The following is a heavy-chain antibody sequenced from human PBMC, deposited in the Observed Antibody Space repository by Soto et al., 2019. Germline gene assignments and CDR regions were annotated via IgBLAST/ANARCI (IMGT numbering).Heavy chain of an antibody. CDR2: IRSKAYGGTK. CDR1: GFTFGDYA. CDR3: TRVVVGATTDY. Sequence: PGGSLRLSCTASGFTFGDYAMSWVRQAPGKGLEWVGFIRSKAYGGTKEYAASVKDRFTISRDDSKSIAYLQMNSLKTEDTAVYYCTRVVVGATTDYWGQGTLVTAPQ. V-gene: IGHV3-49*04. D-gene: IGHD1-26*01. J-gene: IGHJ4*02.